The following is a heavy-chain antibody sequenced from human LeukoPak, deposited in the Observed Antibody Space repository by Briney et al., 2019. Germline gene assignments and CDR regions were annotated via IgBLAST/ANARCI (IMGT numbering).Heavy chain of an antibody. Sequence: GGSLRLSCAASGFIFDDFTMHWVRQAPGKGLEWVALISWDGDSTYYPDSMKGRFTISRDNSKNSLYLQMNSLRTEDTAFYYCAKDSSGKYGGFVSSLDYWGQGTLLTVSS. D-gene: IGHD5-12*01. J-gene: IGHJ4*02. V-gene: IGHV3-43*01. CDR1: GFIFDDFT. CDR2: ISWDGDST. CDR3: AKDSSGKYGGFVSSLDY.